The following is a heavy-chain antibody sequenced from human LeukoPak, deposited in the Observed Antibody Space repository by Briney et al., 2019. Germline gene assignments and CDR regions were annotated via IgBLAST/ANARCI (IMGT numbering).Heavy chain of an antibody. J-gene: IGHJ5*02. Sequence: GGSLRLSCAASGFTFSSHAMSWVRQAPGKGLEWVSAISGSGGSTYYADSVKGRFTISRDNSKNTLYLQMNSLRAEDTAVYYCAKDLSFVIPYNWFDPWGQGTLVTVSS. CDR3: AKDLSFVIPYNWFDP. D-gene: IGHD2/OR15-2a*01. CDR1: GFTFSSHA. V-gene: IGHV3-23*01. CDR2: ISGSGGST.